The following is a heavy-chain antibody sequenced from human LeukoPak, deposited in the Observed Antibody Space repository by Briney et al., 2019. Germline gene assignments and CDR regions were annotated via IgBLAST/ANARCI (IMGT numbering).Heavy chain of an antibody. CDR2: ISGSGGRT. D-gene: IGHD2-15*01. J-gene: IGHJ5*02. V-gene: IGHV3-23*01. Sequence: GGSLRLSCAASGFTFSRYDMSWVRQAPGKGLEWVSGISGSGGRTYYADSVNGLATISRDNSKNTLYLQMNSLRAEDTAVYYCVSGGRFPWGQGTLVTVSS. CDR1: GFTFSRYD. CDR3: VSGGRFP.